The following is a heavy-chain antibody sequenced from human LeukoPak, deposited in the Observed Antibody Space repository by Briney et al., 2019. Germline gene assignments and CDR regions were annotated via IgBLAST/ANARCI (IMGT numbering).Heavy chain of an antibody. CDR3: ARDSGYSYGEYYFDY. V-gene: IGHV1-2*02. Sequence: ASVKVSCKASGYTFTGYYMHWVRQAPGQGLEWMGWINPNSGGTNYAQKFQGRVTMTRDTSISTAYMELSRLRSDDTAVYYCARDSGYSYGEYYFDYWGQGTLVTVSS. D-gene: IGHD5-18*01. CDR1: GYTFTGYY. J-gene: IGHJ4*02. CDR2: INPNSGGT.